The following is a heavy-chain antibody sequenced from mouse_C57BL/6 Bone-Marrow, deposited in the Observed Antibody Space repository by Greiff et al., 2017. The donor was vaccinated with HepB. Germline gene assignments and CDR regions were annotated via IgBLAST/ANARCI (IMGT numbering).Heavy chain of an antibody. Sequence: QVQLKESGPGLVQPSQSLSITCTVSGFSLTSYGVHWVRQSPGKGLEWLGVIWSGGSTDYNAAFISRLSISKDNSKSQVFVKMNSLQADDTAIYYCARKDSNYFMDYWGQGTSVTVSS. CDR2: IWSGGST. J-gene: IGHJ4*01. CDR3: ARKDSNYFMDY. D-gene: IGHD2-5*01. V-gene: IGHV2-2*01. CDR1: GFSLTSYG.